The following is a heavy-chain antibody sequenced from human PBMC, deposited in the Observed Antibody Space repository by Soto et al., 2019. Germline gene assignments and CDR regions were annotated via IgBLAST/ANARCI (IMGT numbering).Heavy chain of an antibody. D-gene: IGHD6-19*01. Sequence: PSETLSLTCTVSGSSIRGYSWSWIRQPPGKGLEWIGYIYYSGSTYYNPSLKSRVTISVDTSKNQFSLKLSSVTAADTAVYYCARTRLAVAGLDYWGQGTLVTVSS. V-gene: IGHV4-59*06. CDR1: GSSIRGYS. CDR2: IYYSGST. J-gene: IGHJ4*02. CDR3: ARTRLAVAGLDY.